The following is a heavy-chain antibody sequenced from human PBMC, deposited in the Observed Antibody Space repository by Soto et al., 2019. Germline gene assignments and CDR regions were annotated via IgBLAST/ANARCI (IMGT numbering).Heavy chain of an antibody. CDR2: MSYDGTTK. D-gene: IGHD3-10*01. V-gene: IGHV3-30-3*01. J-gene: IGHJ4*02. CDR1: GFIFSNYV. CDR3: AREVLWSRYFDY. Sequence: GGSQRLSSTASGFIFSNYVMYWVRQAPGKGLEWVAFMSYDGTTKSYADTVKGRFTISRDNSQNTLYLQMNSLRPEDTGVYYCAREVLWSRYFDYWGQGTLVTVSS.